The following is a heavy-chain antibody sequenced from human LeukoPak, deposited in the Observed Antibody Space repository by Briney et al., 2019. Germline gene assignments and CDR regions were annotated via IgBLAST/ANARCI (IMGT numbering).Heavy chain of an antibody. J-gene: IGHJ6*03. CDR1: GFTFSSYG. V-gene: IGHV3-30*19. D-gene: IGHD2-15*01. Sequence: GGSLRLSCAASGFTFSSYGMHWVRQAPGKGLEWVAVISYDGSNKYYADSVKGRFTISRDNSKNTLYLQMNSLRAEDTAVYYCARGYKDCSGGSCYSGYYYYYMDVWGKGTTVTVSS. CDR3: ARGYKDCSGGSCYSGYYYYYMDV. CDR2: ISYDGSNK.